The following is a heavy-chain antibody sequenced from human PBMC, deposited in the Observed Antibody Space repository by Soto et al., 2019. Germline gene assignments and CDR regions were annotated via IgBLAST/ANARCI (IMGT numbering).Heavy chain of an antibody. V-gene: IGHV1-69*01. CDR3: ARGVVPAANEEYYIDY. CDR1: GDTFSSYA. CDR2: IISIFGTA. Sequence: QVQLVQSGAEVKKPGSSVKVSCKASGDTFSSYAISWVRQAPGQGLEWMGGIISIFGTANYAKKFQGRVTLTADESTSTAYMDLSSLRSKDTAVYYCARGVVPAANEEYYIDYWGQGTLVTVSS. D-gene: IGHD2-2*01. J-gene: IGHJ4*02.